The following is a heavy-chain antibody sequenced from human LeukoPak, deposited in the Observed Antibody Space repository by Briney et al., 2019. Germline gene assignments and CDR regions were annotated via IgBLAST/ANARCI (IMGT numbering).Heavy chain of an antibody. V-gene: IGHV4-59*01. CDR1: GGSISSYY. CDR2: IYYSGST. CDR3: ARGGSYYDY. J-gene: IGHJ4*02. Sequence: SETLSLTCTVSGGSISSYYWSWLRQPPGKGLAWIGYIYYSGSTNYNPSLTSRVTISVDTSKNQFSLKLSSVTAADTAVYYCARGGSYYDYWGQGTLATVSS. D-gene: IGHD1-26*01.